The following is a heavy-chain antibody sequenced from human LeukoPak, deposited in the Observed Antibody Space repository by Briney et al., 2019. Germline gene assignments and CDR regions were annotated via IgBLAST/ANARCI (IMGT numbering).Heavy chain of an antibody. D-gene: IGHD5-12*01. CDR1: GFILSDYG. CDR2: VRNDGSNE. Sequence: GGSLRLSCAASGFILSDYGMHWVRQAPGKGLEWVAFVRNDGSNEYYVGSVKGRFTISRDKSKNTLYLQMNSLRAEDTAVYSCAKESDSGYHSEGPKNWGLGTLVTVSS. CDR3: AKESDSGYHSEGPKN. V-gene: IGHV3-30*02. J-gene: IGHJ4*02.